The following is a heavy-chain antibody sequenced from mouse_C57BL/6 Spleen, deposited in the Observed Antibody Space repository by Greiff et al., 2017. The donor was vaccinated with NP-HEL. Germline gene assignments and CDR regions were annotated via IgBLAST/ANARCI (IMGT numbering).Heavy chain of an antibody. CDR1: GYAFSSSW. Sequence: VQLQQSGPELVKPGASVKISCKASGYAFSSSWMNWVKQRPGKGLEWIGRIYPGDGDTKYNGKFKGKATLTADKSSSTAYMQLSSLTSEDSAVYVCEVSLYDYDYFDYWGQGTTVSVAS. CDR2: IYPGDGDT. V-gene: IGHV1-82*01. J-gene: IGHJ2*01. D-gene: IGHD2-4*01. CDR3: EVSLYDYDYFDY.